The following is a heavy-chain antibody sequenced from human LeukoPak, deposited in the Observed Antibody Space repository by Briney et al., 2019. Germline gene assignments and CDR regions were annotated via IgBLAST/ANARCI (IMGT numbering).Heavy chain of an antibody. D-gene: IGHD6-13*01. CDR3: ARVGAAPGHFDY. J-gene: IGHJ4*02. Sequence: ASVKVSCKASGYSFAGYGISWVRQAPGQGLEWIGWISTYSGNTNYAHNLQGRITVTTETSTSTAYIELRSLRSDDTAVYYCARVGAAPGHFDYWGQGTQLTVSS. CDR2: ISTYSGNT. CDR1: GYSFAGYG. V-gene: IGHV1-18*01.